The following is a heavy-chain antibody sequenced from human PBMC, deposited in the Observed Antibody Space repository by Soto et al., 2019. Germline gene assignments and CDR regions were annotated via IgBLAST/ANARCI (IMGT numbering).Heavy chain of an antibody. CDR2: IYYSGST. D-gene: IGHD6-6*01. CDR3: AREEYSGSYYYYYGMDV. J-gene: IGHJ6*02. V-gene: IGHV4-59*12. Sequence: SETLSLTCTVSGGSISSYYWSWIRQPPGKGLEWIGYIYYSGSTNYNPSLKSRVTISVDTSKNQFSLKLNSVTAADTAVYYCAREEYSGSYYYYYGMDVWGQGTTVTVSS. CDR1: GGSISSYY.